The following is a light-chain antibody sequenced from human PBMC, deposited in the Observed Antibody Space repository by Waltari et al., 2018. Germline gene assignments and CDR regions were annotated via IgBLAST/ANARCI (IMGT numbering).Light chain of an antibody. J-gene: IGKJ2*01. Sequence: EMVLTQSTATLSLSPGERATLSCRASQSVSRYLVWYQQKPGQAPRLLIYDASKRATGIPARFSGSGSGTDFTLTISSLEPEDFAVYYCQQRGNWPSGYTFGQGTKLEIK. CDR3: QQRGNWPSGYT. CDR1: QSVSRY. CDR2: DAS. V-gene: IGKV3-11*01.